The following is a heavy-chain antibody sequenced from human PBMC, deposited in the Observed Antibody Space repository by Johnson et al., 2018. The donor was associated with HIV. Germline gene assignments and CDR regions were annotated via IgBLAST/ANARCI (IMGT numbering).Heavy chain of an antibody. Sequence: VQLGESGGGVVRPGGSLRLSCGASGFTLNYYGMRWVRQVPGKGLEWVSGINWNGGSTGYADPVKGRFTISSDNAKNSVYLQMNSLRAEDTAVYYCARQLATGDDAFDIWGQGTMVTVSS. CDR2: INWNGGST. CDR1: GFTLNYYG. J-gene: IGHJ3*02. CDR3: ARQLATGDDAFDI. V-gene: IGHV3-20*04. D-gene: IGHD7-27*01.